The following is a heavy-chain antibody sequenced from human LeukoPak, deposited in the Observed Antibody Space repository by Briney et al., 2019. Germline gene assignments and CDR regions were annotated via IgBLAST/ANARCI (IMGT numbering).Heavy chain of an antibody. CDR1: GFTFSSYS. Sequence: GGSLRLSCAASGFTFSSYSMNWVRQAPGKGLEWVSYISSSSSTIYYADSVKGRFTISRDNAKNSLYLQMNSLRAEDTAVYYCARMNTVTPYYYYYMDVWGKGTTVTVSS. D-gene: IGHD4-11*01. V-gene: IGHV3-48*04. CDR2: ISSSSSTI. CDR3: ARMNTVTPYYYYYMDV. J-gene: IGHJ6*03.